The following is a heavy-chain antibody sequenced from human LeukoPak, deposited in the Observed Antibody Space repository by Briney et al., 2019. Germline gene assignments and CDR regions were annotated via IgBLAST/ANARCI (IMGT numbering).Heavy chain of an antibody. CDR1: GYSLSSGYY. Sequence: SETLSLTCAVSGYSLSSGYYWGWIRQPPGKGLEWIGSIYHSGSTYYNPSLKSRVTISVDTSKNQFSLKLSSVTAADTAVYYCARYAGQYDFWSGYYHFDYWGQGTLVTVSS. J-gene: IGHJ4*02. CDR2: IYHSGST. V-gene: IGHV4-38-2*01. CDR3: ARYAGQYDFWSGYYHFDY. D-gene: IGHD3-3*01.